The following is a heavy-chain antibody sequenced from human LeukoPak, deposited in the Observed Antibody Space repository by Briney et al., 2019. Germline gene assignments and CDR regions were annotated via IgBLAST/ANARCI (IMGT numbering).Heavy chain of an antibody. Sequence: TSETLSLTCTVSGGSISSYYWSWIRQPPGKGLEWIGYIYYSGTTDYNPSLKSRVTISVDTSKNQFSLKLGSVTAADTAVYYCARGVYIAAAQYGYWGQGTLVTVSS. CDR1: GGSISSYY. J-gene: IGHJ4*02. D-gene: IGHD6-13*01. CDR3: ARGVYIAAAQYGY. CDR2: IYYSGTT. V-gene: IGHV4-59*01.